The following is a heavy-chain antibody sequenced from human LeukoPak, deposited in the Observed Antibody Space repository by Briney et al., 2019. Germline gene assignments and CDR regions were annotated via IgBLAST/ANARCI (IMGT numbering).Heavy chain of an antibody. CDR3: ARDVSGEQPTLDY. V-gene: IGHV4-34*01. CDR2: MNHSGST. Sequence: SETLSLTCAVDGRSFSGYYWSWIRQPPGKGLEWIGEMNHSGSTNYNPSLTSQVTISVDTSKNQFSLKLSSVTAADTAVYYCARDVSGEQPTLDYWGQGTLVTVSS. J-gene: IGHJ4*02. CDR1: GRSFSGYY. D-gene: IGHD3-10*01.